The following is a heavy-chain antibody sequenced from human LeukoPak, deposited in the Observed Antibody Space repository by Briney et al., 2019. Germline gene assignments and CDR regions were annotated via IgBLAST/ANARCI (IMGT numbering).Heavy chain of an antibody. Sequence: GGSLRLSCAASGFTFSSYAMHWVRQAPGKGLEWVAVISYDGSNKYYADSVKGRFTISRGNSKNTLYLQMNSLRAEDTAVYYCARENQHLRKSYNWFDPWGQGTLVTVSS. J-gene: IGHJ5*02. CDR3: ARENQHLRKSYNWFDP. D-gene: IGHD1-14*01. CDR1: GFTFSSYA. V-gene: IGHV3-30*04. CDR2: ISYDGSNK.